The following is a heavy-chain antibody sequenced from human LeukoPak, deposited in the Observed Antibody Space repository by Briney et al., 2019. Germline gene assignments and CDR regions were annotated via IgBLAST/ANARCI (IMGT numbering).Heavy chain of an antibody. CDR1: GSTFSSYS. V-gene: IGHV3-48*01. CDR2: ISGSSGTI. CDR3: ARRSEFGVLYYMDV. J-gene: IGHJ6*03. Sequence: GGSLRLSCAASGSTFSSYSMNWVRQAPGKGLEWVSYISGSSGTIYYADSVKGQFTISRDNAKNSLYLQMNSLRAEDTAVYYCARRSEFGVLYYMDVWGKGTTVTVSS. D-gene: IGHD3-16*01.